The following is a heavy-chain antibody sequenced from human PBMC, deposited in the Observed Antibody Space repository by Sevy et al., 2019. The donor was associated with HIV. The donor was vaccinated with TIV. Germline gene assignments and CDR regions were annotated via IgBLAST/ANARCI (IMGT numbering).Heavy chain of an antibody. CDR1: GGSIRSGSYY. J-gene: IGHJ3*02. CDR2: IYNTGST. V-gene: IGHV4-61*02. D-gene: IGHD6-19*01. Sequence: SETLSLTCSVSGGSIRSGSYYWSWIRQPAGKGLEWIGRIYNTGSTNYNPSLKSRVTMSVDTSKNQFSLKLTSVTAADTAVYFCARDQGEDSSGWYGVFDIWGQGTMVTVSS. CDR3: ARDQGEDSSGWYGVFDI.